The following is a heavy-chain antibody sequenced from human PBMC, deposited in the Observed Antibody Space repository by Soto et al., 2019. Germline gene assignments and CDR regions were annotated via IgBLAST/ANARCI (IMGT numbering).Heavy chain of an antibody. Sequence: ASVKVSCKASGGTFSSYAISWVRQAPGQGLEWMGGIIPIFGTANYAQKFQGRVTITADESTSTAYMELSSLRSEDTAVYYCARARRPHYYDSSGYPFDYWGQGTLVTVS. CDR3: ARARRPHYYDSSGYPFDY. CDR1: GGTFSSYA. CDR2: IIPIFGTA. V-gene: IGHV1-69*13. D-gene: IGHD3-22*01. J-gene: IGHJ4*02.